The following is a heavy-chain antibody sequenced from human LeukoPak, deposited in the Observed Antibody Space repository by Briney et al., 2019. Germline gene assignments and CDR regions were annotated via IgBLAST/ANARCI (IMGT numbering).Heavy chain of an antibody. Sequence: PGGSLRLSCAASGFTFSSYGMHWVRQAPGKGLEWVAVISYDGSNKYYADSVKGRFTISRDNSKNTLYLQMNSLRAEDTAVYYCAKDLHAFYDSSGYFDYWGQGTLVTVSS. CDR3: AKDLHAFYDSSGYFDY. CDR1: GFTFSSYG. CDR2: ISYDGSNK. D-gene: IGHD3-22*01. V-gene: IGHV3-30*18. J-gene: IGHJ4*02.